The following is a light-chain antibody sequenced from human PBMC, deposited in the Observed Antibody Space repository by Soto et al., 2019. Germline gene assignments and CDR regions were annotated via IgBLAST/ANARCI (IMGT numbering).Light chain of an antibody. CDR1: TGAVTSVYY. CDR3: LLYGGGPHV. CDR2: STS. J-gene: IGLJ2*01. Sequence: QAVVTQEPSLTVSPGGTVTLTCASSTGAVTSVYYANWFQQKPGQAPRALIYSTSNKYSWTPARFSGSLLGGKAALTLSGVQPEDEAEYFYLLYGGGPHVFGGGTKLTVL. V-gene: IGLV7-43*01.